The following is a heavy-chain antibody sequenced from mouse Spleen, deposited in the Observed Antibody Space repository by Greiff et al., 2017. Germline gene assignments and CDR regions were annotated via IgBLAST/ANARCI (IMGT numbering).Heavy chain of an antibody. CDR1: GYTFTDYY. CDR2: INPNNGGT. CDR3: ASYSYLYFAV. V-gene: IGHV1-26*01. D-gene: IGHD2-10*01. J-gene: IGHJ1*01. Sequence: EVQLQQSGPELVKPGESVKISCKASGYTFTDYYLNWVRQSHGKSLEWVGDINPNNGGTSYNQKFKGKATLTVDKSSSTAYMELRSLTSEDSAVYYCASYSYLYFAVWGAGTSVTVSS.